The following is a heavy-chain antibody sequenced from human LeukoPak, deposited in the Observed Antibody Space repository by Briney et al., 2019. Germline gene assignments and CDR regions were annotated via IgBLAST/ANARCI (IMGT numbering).Heavy chain of an antibody. CDR1: GFTFSSYG. J-gene: IGHJ5*02. V-gene: IGHV3-33*06. CDR2: IWYDGSNK. Sequence: GGSLRLSCAASGFTFSSYGMHWVHQAPGKGLEWVAVIWYDGSNKYYADSVKGRFTISRDNSKNTLYLQMNSLRAEDTAVYYCGKQEIAAAEWFDPWGQGTLVTVSS. CDR3: GKQEIAAAEWFDP. D-gene: IGHD6-13*01.